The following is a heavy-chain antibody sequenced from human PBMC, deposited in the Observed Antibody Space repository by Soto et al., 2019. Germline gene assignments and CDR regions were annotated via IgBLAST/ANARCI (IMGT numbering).Heavy chain of an antibody. CDR2: IDGAGRST. J-gene: IGHJ4*02. CDR1: GFTFSSYW. D-gene: IGHD6-6*01. Sequence: EVQLVESGGGLVQPGGSLRLSCAAAGFTFSSYWMHWVRQPPGKGLVWVSRIDGAGRSTNYADSVKGRFTISRDNAKNTLYLQMNSLRAEDTAVYYCARVGSTSWYWGQGTLVTVSS. V-gene: IGHV3-74*01. CDR3: ARVGSTSWY.